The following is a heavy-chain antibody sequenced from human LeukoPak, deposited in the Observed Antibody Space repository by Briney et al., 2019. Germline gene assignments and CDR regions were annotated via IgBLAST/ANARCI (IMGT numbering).Heavy chain of an antibody. CDR2: ISYDGSNK. Sequence: GGSLRLSCAASGFTFSSYGMHWVRQAPGKGLEWVAVISYDGSNKYYADSVKGRFTISRDNSENTLYLQMNSLRAEDTAVYYCAKDQGEYCGGDCYSPGDYWGQGTLVTVSS. D-gene: IGHD2-21*02. V-gene: IGHV3-30*18. CDR3: AKDQGEYCGGDCYSPGDY. CDR1: GFTFSSYG. J-gene: IGHJ4*02.